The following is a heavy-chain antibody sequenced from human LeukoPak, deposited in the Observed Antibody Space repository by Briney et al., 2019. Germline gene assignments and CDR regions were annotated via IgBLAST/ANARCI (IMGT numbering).Heavy chain of an antibody. CDR1: GFTFSSYG. Sequence: GGSLRLSCAASGFTFSSYGMHWVRQAPGKGLEWVAVISYDGSNKYYADSVKGRFTISRDNSKNTLYLQMNSLRAEDTAVYYCAKDSSGWFDWGQGTLVTVSS. V-gene: IGHV3-30*18. CDR2: ISYDGSNK. D-gene: IGHD6-19*01. J-gene: IGHJ4*02. CDR3: AKDSSGWFD.